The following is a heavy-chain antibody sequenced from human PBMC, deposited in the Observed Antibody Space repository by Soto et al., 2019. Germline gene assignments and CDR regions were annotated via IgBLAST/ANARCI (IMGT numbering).Heavy chain of an antibody. Sequence: QVQLVQSGAEVKKPGSSVKVSCKASGGTFSSYAISWVRQAPGQGLEWMGGIIPIFGTANYAQKFQGRVTIXXDXSXXTAYMGVSSLSAEDTAVYYCAREGVGNARTNWFDPWGQGTLVTVSS. D-gene: IGHD1-1*01. J-gene: IGHJ5*02. CDR3: AREGVGNARTNWFDP. CDR2: IIPIFGTA. V-gene: IGHV1-69*12. CDR1: GGTFSSYA.